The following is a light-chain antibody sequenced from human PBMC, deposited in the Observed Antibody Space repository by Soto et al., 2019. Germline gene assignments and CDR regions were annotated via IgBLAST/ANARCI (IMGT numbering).Light chain of an antibody. Sequence: QSVLTLPPSASGSPGQSVTISCIGTSSDVGAYNYVSWYQQHPGKVPKLMIYEVSKRPSGVPDRFSASKSGNTASLTVSGLQAEDEADYYCSSHGGSNNFYVFGTGTKVTVL. J-gene: IGLJ1*01. CDR3: SSHGGSNNFYV. CDR2: EVS. CDR1: SSDVGAYNY. V-gene: IGLV2-8*01.